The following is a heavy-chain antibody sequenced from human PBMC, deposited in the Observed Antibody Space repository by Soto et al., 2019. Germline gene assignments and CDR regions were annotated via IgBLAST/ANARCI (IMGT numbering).Heavy chain of an antibody. CDR2: IFYSGST. CDR3: ARLKRGYSYGSIIDF. D-gene: IGHD5-18*01. J-gene: IGHJ4*01. Sequence: PSETLSLTCTVYGDSLRNYYWSRIRQPPGKGLQYIGYIFYSGSTTYNPSLKSRVAISADTSRNQFALKLRSVTAADTATYYCARLKRGYSYGSIIDFWGRGTLVTVSS. V-gene: IGHV4-59*01. CDR1: GDSLRNYY.